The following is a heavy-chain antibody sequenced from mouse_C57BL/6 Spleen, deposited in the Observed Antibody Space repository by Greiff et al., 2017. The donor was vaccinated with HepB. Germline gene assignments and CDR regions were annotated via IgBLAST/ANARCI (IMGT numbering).Heavy chain of an antibody. CDR2: ISYDGSN. V-gene: IGHV3-6*01. D-gene: IGHD1-1*02. CDR1: GYSITSGYY. Sequence: EVKLQESGPGLVKPSQSLSLTCSVTGYSITSGYYWNWIRQFPGNKLEWMGYISYDGSNNYNPSLKNRISITRDTSKNQFFLKLNSVTTEDTATYYCARDRHWVATRGYFDVWGTGTTVTVSS. J-gene: IGHJ1*03. CDR3: ARDRHWVATRGYFDV.